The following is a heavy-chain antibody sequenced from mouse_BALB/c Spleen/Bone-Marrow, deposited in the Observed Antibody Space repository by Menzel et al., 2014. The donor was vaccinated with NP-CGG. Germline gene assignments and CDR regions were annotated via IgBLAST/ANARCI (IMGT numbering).Heavy chain of an antibody. CDR2: ISRGGSYT. CDR3: ARGGNYLDY. J-gene: IGHJ2*01. V-gene: IGHV5-9-4*01. Sequence: EVQGVESGGGLVKPGGSLKLSCAASGFTFSSYAMSWVRQSPEKRLEWVAEISRGGSYTYYPDTVTGRFTISRDNAKNTLYLEMSSLRSEDTAVYYCARGGNYLDYWGQGTTLTVSS. CDR1: GFTFSSYA.